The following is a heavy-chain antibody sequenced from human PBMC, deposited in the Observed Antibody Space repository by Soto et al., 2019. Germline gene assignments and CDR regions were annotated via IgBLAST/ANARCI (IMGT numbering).Heavy chain of an antibody. Sequence: GGSLRLSCAASGFTFSGSAMHWVRQASGKGLEWVGRIRSKANSYATAYAASVKGRFTISRDDSKNTAYLQMNSLKTEDTAVYYCASCLTDGIRWGHHTGYDHWGQGTLVTVSS. V-gene: IGHV3-73*01. CDR3: ASCLTDGIRWGHHTGYDH. D-gene: IGHD3-3*02. CDR2: IRSKANSYAT. CDR1: GFTFSGSA. J-gene: IGHJ4*02.